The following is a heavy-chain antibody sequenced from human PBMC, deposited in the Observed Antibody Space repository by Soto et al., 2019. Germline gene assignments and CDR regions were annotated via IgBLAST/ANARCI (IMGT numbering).Heavy chain of an antibody. CDR1: GGSISGSY. CDR3: ARCVAAPGAHIDY. Sequence: NPSDILSLTCIVPGGSISGSYCSRIRQSPGKGLEWLGYVYYTGSTNYSPSLRSRVRISVDTSKNEFSLRLISVTAADTAVYFCARCVAAPGAHIDYWGQGTQVTVSS. CDR2: VYYTGST. J-gene: IGHJ4*02. V-gene: IGHV4-59*07. D-gene: IGHD7-27*01.